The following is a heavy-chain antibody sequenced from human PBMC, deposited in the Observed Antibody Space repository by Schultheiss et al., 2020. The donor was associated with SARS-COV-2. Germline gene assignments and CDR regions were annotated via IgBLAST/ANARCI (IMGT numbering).Heavy chain of an antibody. CDR2: IYYSGST. CDR3: ARRPTNYYYMDV. V-gene: IGHV4-59*12. CDR1: GGSISSYY. D-gene: IGHD1-26*01. Sequence: SETLSLTCTVSGGSISSYYWSWIRQPPGKGLEWIGYIYYSGSTYYNPSLKSLVTISVDTSKNQFSLKLSSVTAADTAVYYCARRPTNYYYMDVWGKGTTVTVSS. J-gene: IGHJ6*03.